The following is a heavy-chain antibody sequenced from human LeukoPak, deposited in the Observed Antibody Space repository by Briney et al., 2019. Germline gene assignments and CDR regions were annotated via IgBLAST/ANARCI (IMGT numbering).Heavy chain of an antibody. J-gene: IGHJ5*02. CDR1: GYTFTGYY. CDR2: INPNSGGT. CDR3: ARIRVPAAMEWFDP. V-gene: IGHV1-2*02. D-gene: IGHD2-2*01. Sequence: ASVKVSCKASGYTFTGYYMHWVRQAPGQGLEWVGWINPNSGGTNYAQKFQGRVTMTRDTSISTAYMELSRLRSDDTAVYYCARIRVPAAMEWFDPWGQGTLVTVSS.